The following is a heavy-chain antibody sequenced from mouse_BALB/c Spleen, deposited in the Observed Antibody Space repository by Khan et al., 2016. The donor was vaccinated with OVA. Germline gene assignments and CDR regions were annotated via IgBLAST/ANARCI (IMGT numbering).Heavy chain of an antibody. Sequence: EVELVESGGGLVQPGGSRKLSCAASGFTFSSFGMHWVRQAPEKGLEWVAYISFGSATIYYADTVKGRFTISRDNPKNTLFLQMTSLRSEETAMYYCTRSLITTWYFDVWGAGTTVTVSS. J-gene: IGHJ1*01. CDR3: TRSLITTWYFDV. CDR2: ISFGSATI. D-gene: IGHD2-4*01. CDR1: GFTFSSFG. V-gene: IGHV5-17*02.